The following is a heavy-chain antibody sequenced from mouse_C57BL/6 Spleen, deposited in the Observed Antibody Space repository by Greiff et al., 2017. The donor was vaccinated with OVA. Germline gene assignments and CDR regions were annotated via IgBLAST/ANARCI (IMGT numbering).Heavy chain of an antibody. D-gene: IGHD2-4*01. V-gene: IGHV1-18*01. J-gene: IGHJ2*01. Sequence: VQLQQSGPELVKPGASVKIPCKASGYTFTDYNMDWVKQSHGKSLEWIGDINPNNGGTIYNQKFKGKATLTVDKSSSTAYMELRSLPSEDTAVYYCARRNSYYDYDGRRGYFDYWGQGTTLTVSA. CDR2: INPNNGGT. CDR3: ARRNSYYDYDGRRGYFDY. CDR1: GYTFTDYN.